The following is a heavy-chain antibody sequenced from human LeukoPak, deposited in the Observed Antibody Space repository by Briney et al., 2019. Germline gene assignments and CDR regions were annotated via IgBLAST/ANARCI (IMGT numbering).Heavy chain of an antibody. J-gene: IGHJ4*02. D-gene: IGHD6-19*01. CDR3: AKIGYSSGWYTPPLFDY. V-gene: IGHV3-23*01. Sequence: GGSLRLSCAASGFTFSSYAMSWVRQAPGKGLEWVSAISGSGGSTYYADSAKGRFTISRDNSKNTLYLQMNSLRAEDTAVYYCAKIGYSSGWYTPPLFDYWGQGTLVTVSS. CDR2: ISGSGGST. CDR1: GFTFSSYA.